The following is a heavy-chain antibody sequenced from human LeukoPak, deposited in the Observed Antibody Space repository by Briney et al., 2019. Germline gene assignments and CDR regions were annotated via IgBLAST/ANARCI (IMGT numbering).Heavy chain of an antibody. J-gene: IGHJ4*02. CDR3: ARGGYYYDSSGYPFDF. CDR2: ISKSSSTI. CDR1: GFTFSSYS. D-gene: IGHD3-22*01. V-gene: IGHV3-48*01. Sequence: GGSLRLSCAASGFTFSSYSMNWVRQAPGKGLEWISYISKSSSTIYYADSVKGRFTISRDNAKNSLYLQMNSLRAEDTAVYYCARGGYYYDSSGYPFDFWGQGTLVTVSS.